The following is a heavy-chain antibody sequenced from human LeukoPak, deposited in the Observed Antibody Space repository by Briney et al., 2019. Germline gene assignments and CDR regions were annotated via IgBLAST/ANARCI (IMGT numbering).Heavy chain of an antibody. Sequence: GGSLRLSCAASGFTFSSHWMSWVRQAPGKGLEWVANIVQDGSQEYYVDSVKGRFTISRDNGKNSLYLQMNSLRAEDTAVYYCARNEKWGRDYWGQGTLVTVSS. J-gene: IGHJ4*02. CDR3: ARNEKWGRDY. CDR2: IVQDGSQE. V-gene: IGHV3-7*03. D-gene: IGHD1-26*01. CDR1: GFTFSSHW.